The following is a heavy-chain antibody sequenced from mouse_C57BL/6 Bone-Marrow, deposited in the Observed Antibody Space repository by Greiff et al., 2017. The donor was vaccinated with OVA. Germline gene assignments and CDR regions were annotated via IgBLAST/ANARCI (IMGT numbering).Heavy chain of an antibody. Sequence: QVQLQQSGAELVKPGASVKLSCKASGYAFSSYWMNWVKQRPGQGLEWIGQIYPGDGDTYYNGKFKGKATLTADKSSSTAYMQLSSLTSEDSAVYSGANYGYSEGVAYWGQGTLVTVSA. J-gene: IGHJ3*01. CDR1: GYAFSSYW. D-gene: IGHD1-2*01. CDR3: ANYGYSEGVAY. V-gene: IGHV1-80*01. CDR2: IYPGDGDT.